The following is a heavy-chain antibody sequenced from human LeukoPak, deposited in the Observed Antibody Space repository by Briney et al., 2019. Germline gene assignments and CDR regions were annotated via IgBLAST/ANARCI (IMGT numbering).Heavy chain of an antibody. CDR3: ARDLLWFGPSGHAFDI. CDR2: INGDGSST. J-gene: IGHJ3*02. Sequence: PGGSLRLSCAASGFTFSSYWIHWVRQAPGKGLVWVSRINGDGSSTDYADSVKGRFTISRDNAKNTLYLQMNSLRAEDTAVYYCARDLLWFGPSGHAFDIWGQGTMVTVSS. D-gene: IGHD3-10*01. CDR1: GFTFSSYW. V-gene: IGHV3-74*01.